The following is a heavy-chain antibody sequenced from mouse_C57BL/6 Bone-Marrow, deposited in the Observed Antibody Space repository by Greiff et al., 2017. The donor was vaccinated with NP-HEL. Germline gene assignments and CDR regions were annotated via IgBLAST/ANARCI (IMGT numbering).Heavy chain of an antibody. V-gene: IGHV5-16*01. CDR3: AREGGLRRRTYAMDY. Sequence: DVQLQESEGGLVQPGSSMKLSCTASGFTFSDYYMAWVRQVPEKGLEWVANINYDGSSTYYLDSLKSRFIIPRDNAKNILYLQMSSLKSEETATYYCAREGGLRRRTYAMDYWGQGTSVTVSS. D-gene: IGHD2-4*01. CDR1: GFTFSDYY. CDR2: INYDGSST. J-gene: IGHJ4*01.